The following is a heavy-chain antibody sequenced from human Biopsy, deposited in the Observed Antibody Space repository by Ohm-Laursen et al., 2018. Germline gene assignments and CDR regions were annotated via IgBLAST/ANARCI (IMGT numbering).Heavy chain of an antibody. CDR1: GFNFNLYA. J-gene: IGHJ6*02. V-gene: IGHV3-9*01. D-gene: IGHD3-10*01. Sequence: SLSLSCTASGFNFNLYALHWIRHVPGKGLEWVSSISWSNDNIHYADSVKGRFTISRDNAKNSLYLQMNSLRAEDTAFYYFAKDRRGFGESRSKYNSDMDVWGQGTTVTVSS. CDR2: ISWSNDNI. CDR3: AKDRRGFGESRSKYNSDMDV.